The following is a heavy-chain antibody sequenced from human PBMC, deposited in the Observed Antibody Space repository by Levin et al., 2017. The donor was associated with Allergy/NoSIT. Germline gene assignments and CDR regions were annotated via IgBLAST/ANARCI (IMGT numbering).Heavy chain of an antibody. D-gene: IGHD1-26*01. J-gene: IGHJ4*02. CDR2: IAYDGNNK. CDR1: GFSFSAYA. Sequence: GGSLRLSCAASGFSFSAYAFHWVRQAPGKGLEWVAVIAYDGNNKVYADSVKGRFTISRDDSNNTLSLQMTSLRTEDTAVYYCARIVRNCPDFWGQGALVAVSS. CDR3: ARIVRNCPDF. V-gene: IGHV3-30-3*01.